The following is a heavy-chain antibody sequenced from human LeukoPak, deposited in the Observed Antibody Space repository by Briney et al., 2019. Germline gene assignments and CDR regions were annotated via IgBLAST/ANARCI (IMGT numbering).Heavy chain of an antibody. CDR1: GFIFSNAW. Sequence: PGGSLRLSCAASGFIFSNAWMSWVRQAPGKGLEWVGRIKSKTDGETTDYAAPVKGRFTISRDDPKNTLYLEMNSLKIEDTAVYYCRGGDYWGQGTLVTVSS. J-gene: IGHJ4*02. CDR2: IKSKTDGETT. D-gene: IGHD3-16*01. V-gene: IGHV3-15*01. CDR3: RGGDY.